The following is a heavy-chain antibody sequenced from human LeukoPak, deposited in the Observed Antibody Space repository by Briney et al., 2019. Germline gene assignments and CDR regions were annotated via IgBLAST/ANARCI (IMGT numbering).Heavy chain of an antibody. V-gene: IGHV1-18*01. CDR1: GYTFTSYG. CDR2: ISAYNGNT. D-gene: IGHD6-13*01. J-gene: IGHJ2*01. Sequence: ASVKVSCKASGYTFTSYGISWVRQAPGQGLEWMGWISAYNGNTNYAQKLQGRVTMTTDTSTSTAYMELRSLRSDDTAVYYCARRMVAAAGTGYWYFDLRGRGTLVTVSS. CDR3: ARRMVAAAGTGYWYFDL.